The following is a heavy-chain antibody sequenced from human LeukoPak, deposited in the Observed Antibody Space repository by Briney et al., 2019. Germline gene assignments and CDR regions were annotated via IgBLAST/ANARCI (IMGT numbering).Heavy chain of an antibody. J-gene: IGHJ1*01. V-gene: IGHV3-23*01. Sequence: GGSLRLSCAASGFTFRNYAPTWVRQAPGRGLEWVSSISGAGTYYADSVKGRFSISRDNNKNRLYLQMSSLRAEDTAVYYCARDPNGNYVGAFDFQRWGQGTLVTVSS. CDR3: ARDPNGNYVGAFDFQR. CDR1: GFTFRNYA. D-gene: IGHD4-17*01. CDR2: ISGAGT.